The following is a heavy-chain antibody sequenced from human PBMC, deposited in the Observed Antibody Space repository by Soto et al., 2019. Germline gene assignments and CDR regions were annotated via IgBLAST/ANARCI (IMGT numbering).Heavy chain of an antibody. Sequence: GGSMRLCCAASGFTFCSYGMHWVRQAPGKGLEWVSFILVAGSEIYYADSVKGRFTVSRDNAKNSLFLLMNSLRAEDTAVFYCAKERSSGWSLDYWGQGTLVTVSS. CDR2: ILVAGSEI. V-gene: IGHV3-33*03. D-gene: IGHD6-19*01. CDR1: GFTFCSYG. CDR3: AKERSSGWSLDY. J-gene: IGHJ4*02.